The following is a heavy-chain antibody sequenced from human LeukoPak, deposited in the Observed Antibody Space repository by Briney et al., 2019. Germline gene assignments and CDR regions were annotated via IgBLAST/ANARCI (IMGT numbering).Heavy chain of an antibody. Sequence: SETLSLTCAVSGYSISSGYYWGWIRQPPGKGLEWIGSIYHGGSTYYNPSLKSRVTISVDTSKNQFSLKLSSVTAADTAVYYCARHDHYDSSGYYYSHAFDIWGQGTMVTVSS. V-gene: IGHV4-38-2*01. CDR1: GYSISSGYY. J-gene: IGHJ3*02. CDR3: ARHDHYDSSGYYYSHAFDI. CDR2: IYHGGST. D-gene: IGHD3-22*01.